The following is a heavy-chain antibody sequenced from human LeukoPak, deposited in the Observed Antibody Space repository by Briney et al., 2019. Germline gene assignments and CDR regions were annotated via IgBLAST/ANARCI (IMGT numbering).Heavy chain of an antibody. CDR2: INHSGST. J-gene: IGHJ5*02. D-gene: IGHD3-3*01. CDR1: GGSFSGYY. Sequence: PSETLSLTCAVYGGSFSGYYWSWIRQPPGKGLEWIGEINHSGSTNYNPSLKSRVTISVDTSKNQFSLKLSSVTAADTAVYYCARNRKRYYDFWSGSNWFDPWGQGTLVTVSS. V-gene: IGHV4-34*01. CDR3: ARNRKRYYDFWSGSNWFDP.